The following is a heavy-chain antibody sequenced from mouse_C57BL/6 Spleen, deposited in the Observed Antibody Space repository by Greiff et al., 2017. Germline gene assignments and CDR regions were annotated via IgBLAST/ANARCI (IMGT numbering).Heavy chain of an antibody. J-gene: IGHJ4*01. CDR3: ARRDAMDY. Sequence: VPLQQSGAELMKPGASVKLSCKATGYTFTGYWIEWVKQRPGRGLEWIGEILPGSGSTNYNEKFKGKATFTVDTSSNTAYMQPSSLTAYYSAIYYVARRDAMDYWGQGTSVTVSS. CDR2: ILPGSGST. V-gene: IGHV1-9*01. CDR1: GYTFTGYW.